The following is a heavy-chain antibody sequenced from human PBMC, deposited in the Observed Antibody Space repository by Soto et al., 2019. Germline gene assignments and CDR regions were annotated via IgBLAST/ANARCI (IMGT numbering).Heavy chain of an antibody. D-gene: IGHD1-1*01. Sequence: EVQLLESGGTLVQPGGSLTLSCAASGFTFSTYAMAWVRQAPGKGLEWVSGVSASGLNTDYADPVKGRFYISRDNSKNTVSLHMNSLRAEDTALYYCAKERPRRTSGYFFVYWGQGTPVTVSS. CDR2: VSASGLNT. V-gene: IGHV3-23*01. CDR1: GFTFSTYA. CDR3: AKERPRRTSGYFFVY. J-gene: IGHJ4*02.